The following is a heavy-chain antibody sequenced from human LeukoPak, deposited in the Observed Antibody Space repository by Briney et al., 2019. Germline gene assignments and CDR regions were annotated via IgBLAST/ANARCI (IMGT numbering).Heavy chain of an antibody. D-gene: IGHD6-19*01. V-gene: IGHV3-74*01. CDR3: ARGSSGWVGIDY. Sequence: PGGSLRLSCAASGFTFSGYWMHWVRQAPGKGLVWVSRISPDGSRIGYADSVKGRFTISRDNAKNTLYLQMNTLGAEDTAVYYCARGSSGWVGIDYWGQGTLVTVSS. J-gene: IGHJ4*02. CDR2: ISPDGSRI. CDR1: GFTFSGYW.